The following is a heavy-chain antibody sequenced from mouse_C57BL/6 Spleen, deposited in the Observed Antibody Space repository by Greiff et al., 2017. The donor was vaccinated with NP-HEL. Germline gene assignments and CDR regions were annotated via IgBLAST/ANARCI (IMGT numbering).Heavy chain of an antibody. CDR3: ARDGGTGTLYYAMDY. D-gene: IGHD4-1*01. CDR1: GYSITSGYY. Sequence: EVQLQQSGPGLVKPSQSLSLTCSVTGYSITSGYYWNWIRQFPGNKLEWMGYISYDGSNNYNPSLKNRISITRDTSKNQFFLKLNSVTTEDTATYYCARDGGTGTLYYAMDYWGQGTSVTVSS. J-gene: IGHJ4*01. V-gene: IGHV3-6*01. CDR2: ISYDGSN.